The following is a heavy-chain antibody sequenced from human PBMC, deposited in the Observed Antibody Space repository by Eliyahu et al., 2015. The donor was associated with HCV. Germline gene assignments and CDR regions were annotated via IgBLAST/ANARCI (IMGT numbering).Heavy chain of an antibody. V-gene: IGHV3-23*01. Sequence: EVQLLESGGGLVQPGGSLRLSCAASGFTFSSYAMSWVRQAPGKGLEWVSAIRGSGGSTFYADSVKGRFTISRDNSKNTLYLQMNSLRAEDTAVYYCAKDPIAAAGSDNWFDPWGQGTLVTVSS. CDR2: IRGSGGST. CDR1: GFTFSSYA. D-gene: IGHD6-13*01. CDR3: AKDPIAAAGSDNWFDP. J-gene: IGHJ5*02.